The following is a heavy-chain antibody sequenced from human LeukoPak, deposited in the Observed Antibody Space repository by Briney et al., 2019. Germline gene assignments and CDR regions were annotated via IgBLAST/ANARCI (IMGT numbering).Heavy chain of an antibody. Sequence: ASVTVSFKASGFTFSVYYMHWVRQAPGQGREWMAWISPNRGGTNYIQKFQGRVTVTRDTSISTDYMEINGLTSDDTALYYCAREPSGSGGYDYWGQGTLVTVSS. J-gene: IGHJ4*02. CDR3: AREPSGSGGYDY. D-gene: IGHD3-10*01. V-gene: IGHV1-2*02. CDR2: ISPNRGGT. CDR1: GFTFSVYY.